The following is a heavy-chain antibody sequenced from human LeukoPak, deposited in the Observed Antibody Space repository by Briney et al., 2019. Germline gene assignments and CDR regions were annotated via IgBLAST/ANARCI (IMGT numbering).Heavy chain of an antibody. CDR2: IYSGGST. V-gene: IGHV3-53*05. CDR3: AAPFGYYYDGSGFGGDY. D-gene: IGHD3-22*01. CDR1: GFTVSSNY. J-gene: IGHJ4*02. Sequence: GGSLRLSCAASGFTVSSNYMSWVRQAPGKGLEWVSVIYSGGSTYYADSVKGRFTISRDNSKNTLYLQMNSLRAEDTAVYYCAAPFGYYYDGSGFGGDYWGQGTLVTVSS.